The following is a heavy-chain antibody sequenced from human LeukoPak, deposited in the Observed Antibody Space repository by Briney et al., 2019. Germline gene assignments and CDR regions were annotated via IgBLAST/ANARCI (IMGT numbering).Heavy chain of an antibody. CDR3: AGRVTGYSSGYVY. Sequence: GGSLRLSCAASGFTFSSYTVSWVRQAPGKGLDWVSVISGSAGKIRYAGSVKGRFTISRDNSENTVYLQMNNLRAEDTAVYYCAGRVTGYSSGYVYWGQGTLVTVSS. D-gene: IGHD5-18*01. J-gene: IGHJ4*02. V-gene: IGHV3-23*01. CDR1: GFTFSSYT. CDR2: ISGSAGKI.